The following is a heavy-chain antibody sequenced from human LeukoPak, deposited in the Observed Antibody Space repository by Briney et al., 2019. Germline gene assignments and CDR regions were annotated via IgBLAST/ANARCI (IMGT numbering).Heavy chain of an antibody. CDR1: GGSISSSSYY. V-gene: IGHV4-39*01. D-gene: IGHD4-23*01. J-gene: IGHJ5*02. CDR2: IYYSGST. CDR3: ARNLTTVVTPGAKYNYFDP. Sequence: SETLSLTCTVSGGSISSSSYYWDWIRPPPGKGLELIGTIYYSGSTYYNPSLKSRVTISVDTSKNQFSLKLTSVTAAGTAVYYCARNLTTVVTPGAKYNYFDPWGQGALVTVSS.